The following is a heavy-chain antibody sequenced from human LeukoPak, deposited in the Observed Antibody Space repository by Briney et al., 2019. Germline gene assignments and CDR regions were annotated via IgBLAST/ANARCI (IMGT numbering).Heavy chain of an antibody. CDR2: ISSSGSTI. CDR3: ARQLDRAAAGTLGY. Sequence: GGSLRLSCAASGFTFSSYEMHWVRQAPGKGLEWVSYISSSGSTIYYADSVKGRFTISRDNAKNSLYLQMNSLRAEDTAVYYCARQLDRAAAGTLGYWGQGTLVTVSS. D-gene: IGHD6-13*01. J-gene: IGHJ4*02. V-gene: IGHV3-48*03. CDR1: GFTFSSYE.